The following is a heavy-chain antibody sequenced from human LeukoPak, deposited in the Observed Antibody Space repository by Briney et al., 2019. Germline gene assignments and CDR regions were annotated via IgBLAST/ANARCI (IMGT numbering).Heavy chain of an antibody. CDR1: GGSISSYY. J-gene: IGHJ4*02. CDR3: ARGGYYYGSGSYLDY. Sequence: SETLSLTCTVSGGSISSYYWSWIRQPPGKGLEWIGYIYYSGSTNYNPSLKSRVTISVDTSKNQFSLKLSSVTAADTAVYHCARGGYYYGSGSYLDYWGQGTLVTVSS. V-gene: IGHV4-59*01. D-gene: IGHD3-10*01. CDR2: IYYSGST.